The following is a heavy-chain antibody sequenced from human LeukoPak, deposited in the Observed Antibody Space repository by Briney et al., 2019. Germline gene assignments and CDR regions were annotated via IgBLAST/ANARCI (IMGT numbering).Heavy chain of an antibody. CDR3: ARGRTTVDTAIYYFDY. J-gene: IGHJ4*02. D-gene: IGHD5-18*01. CDR1: GGSFSGYY. V-gene: IGHV4-34*01. Sequence: SETLSLTCAVYGGSFSGYYWSWIRQPPRKGLGWSGEINHRGGTNYKPSLKSRVTISVDTSKNQISLKLSSVTAADTAVYYCARGRTTVDTAIYYFDYWGQGTLVTASS. CDR2: INHRGGT.